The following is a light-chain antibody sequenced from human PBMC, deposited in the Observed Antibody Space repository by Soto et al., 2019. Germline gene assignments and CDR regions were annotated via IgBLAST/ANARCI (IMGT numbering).Light chain of an antibody. CDR1: SGDIGGYNY. Sequence: QSALTQPASVSGSPGQSITISCTGTSGDIGGYNYVSWYQQHPGKAPKLLISEFTNRPSGVSNRFSGSKSGNTASLTISGLQAEDEADYYCSSYTSSITPVVFGGGTKLNVL. V-gene: IGLV2-14*01. CDR3: SSYTSSITPVV. J-gene: IGLJ2*01. CDR2: EFT.